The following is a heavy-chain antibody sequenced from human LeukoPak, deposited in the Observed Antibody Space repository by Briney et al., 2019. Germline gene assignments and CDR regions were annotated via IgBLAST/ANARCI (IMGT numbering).Heavy chain of an antibody. CDR3: ARQEYSSSWYPDY. Sequence: GESLKISCKGSGYSFTNYWIGWVRQMPGKGLEWMGIIYPGDSDTRYSPSFQGQVTISADKSISTAYLQWSSLKASDTAMYYCARQEYSSSWYPDYWGQGTLVTVSS. D-gene: IGHD6-13*01. J-gene: IGHJ4*02. CDR2: IYPGDSDT. CDR1: GYSFTNYW. V-gene: IGHV5-51*01.